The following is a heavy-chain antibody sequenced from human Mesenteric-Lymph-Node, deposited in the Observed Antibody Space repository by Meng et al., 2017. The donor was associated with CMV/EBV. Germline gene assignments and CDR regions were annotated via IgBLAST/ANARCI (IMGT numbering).Heavy chain of an antibody. CDR3: ARDACSSNSCYSQNNWFDP. V-gene: IGHV3-30*04. D-gene: IGHD2-2*01. CDR1: GFTFSSYA. Sequence: GGSLRLSCAASGFTFSSYAMHWVRQAPGKGLEWVAVISYDGSNKYYADSVRGRFTISRDNSKNTLYLQMSSLRAEDTAVYYCARDACSSNSCYSQNNWFDPWGQGTLVTVSS. J-gene: IGHJ5*02. CDR2: ISYDGSNK.